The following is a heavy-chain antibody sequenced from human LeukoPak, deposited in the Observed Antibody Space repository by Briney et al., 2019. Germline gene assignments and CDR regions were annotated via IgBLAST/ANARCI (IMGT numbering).Heavy chain of an antibody. D-gene: IGHD3-22*01. CDR2: ISSTSRNI. J-gene: IGHJ4*02. V-gene: IGHV3-48*04. Sequence: GGSLRLSCAASGFSFETYSIDWVRQAPGKGLEWLSYISSTSRNIFYADSVKGRFTISRDNAENSVFLQLTSLRADDTAVYYCAGVGRRGYTADYWGKGTLVTVSS. CDR3: AGVGRRGYTADY. CDR1: GFSFETYS.